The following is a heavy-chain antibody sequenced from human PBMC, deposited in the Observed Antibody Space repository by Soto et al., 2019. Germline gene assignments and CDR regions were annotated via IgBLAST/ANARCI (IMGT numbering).Heavy chain of an antibody. V-gene: IGHV3-11*06. Sequence: QVQLVESGGGLVKPGGSLRLSCAASGFTFSDYYMSWIRQAPGKGLEWVSYISSSSSYTTYADSVKGRFTISRDNAKNSLYLQMNSLRAEATAGYYWARELVGMDYFVYWAQGTLVTVAA. CDR2: ISSSSSYT. D-gene: IGHD3-9*01. CDR1: GFTFSDYY. CDR3: ARELVGMDYFVY. J-gene: IGHJ4*02.